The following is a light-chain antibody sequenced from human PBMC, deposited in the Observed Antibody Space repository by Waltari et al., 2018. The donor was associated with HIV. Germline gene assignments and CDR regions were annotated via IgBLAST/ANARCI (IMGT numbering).Light chain of an antibody. Sequence: DILLTQSPATLSVSPGERVTLSCRASHSVSSSLAWYQLKPGQAPRLLIYDASPRARGITNRVNAPGFWTEVPLNVRSLQFGGFAVYYCLQSAKWPRTFGQGTKVEIK. J-gene: IGKJ1*01. CDR3: LQSAKWPRT. V-gene: IGKV3-15*01. CDR1: HSVSSS. CDR2: DAS.